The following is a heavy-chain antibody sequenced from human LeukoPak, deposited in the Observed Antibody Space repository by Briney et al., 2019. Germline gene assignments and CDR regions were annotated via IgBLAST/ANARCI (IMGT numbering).Heavy chain of an antibody. Sequence: SVKVSCKASGGTFSSYAISWVRQAPGQGLEWMGGIIPIFGTANYAQKFQGRVTITTDESTSTAYMELSSLRSEDTAVYYCALITYYDFWSGYLARWGQGTLVTVSS. CDR2: IIPIFGTA. V-gene: IGHV1-69*05. CDR1: GGTFSSYA. D-gene: IGHD3-3*01. CDR3: ALITYYDFWSGYLAR. J-gene: IGHJ5*02.